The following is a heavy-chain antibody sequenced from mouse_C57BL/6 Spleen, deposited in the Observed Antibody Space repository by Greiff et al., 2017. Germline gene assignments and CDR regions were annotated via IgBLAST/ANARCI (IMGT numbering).Heavy chain of an antibody. CDR1: GYSFTSYY. CDR3: ARPIYYLDY. Sequence: QVQLKESGPELVKPGASVKISCKASGYSFTSYYIHWVKQRPGQGLEWIGWIYPGSGNTKYNEKFKGKATLTADTSSSTAYMQLSSLTSEDSAVYYCARPIYYLDYWGQGTTLTVSS. J-gene: IGHJ2*01. CDR2: IYPGSGNT. V-gene: IGHV1-66*01.